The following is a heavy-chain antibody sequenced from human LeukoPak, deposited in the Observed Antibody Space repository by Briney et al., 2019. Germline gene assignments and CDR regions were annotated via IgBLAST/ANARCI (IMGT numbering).Heavy chain of an antibody. J-gene: IGHJ4*02. CDR3: AREWAN. CDR1: GFTVSSNY. V-gene: IGHV3-53*01. CDR2: INNVGAT. Sequence: GGSLRLPCAASGFTVSSNYLSWVRQAPGKGLEWVSVINNVGATYYADSVRGRFTISRDNSKNTLLLQMSSLRAEDTAVYYCAREWANWGQGTLVTVSS. D-gene: IGHD1-26*01.